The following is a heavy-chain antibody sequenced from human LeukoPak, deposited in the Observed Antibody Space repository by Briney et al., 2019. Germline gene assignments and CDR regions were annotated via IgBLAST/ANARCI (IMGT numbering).Heavy chain of an antibody. CDR1: GFPFVGYW. J-gene: IGHJ6*02. CDR2: PNTDGSRI. V-gene: IGHV3-74*03. Sequence: GGSWKPSWQPLGFPFVGYWLHGSAKVQGKGRCGFSRPNTDGSRITYADSVKGRFTISRDNARNTLYLQMSSLRAEDTAVYYCVRDSLSGGFWTGYPMDVWGQGTTVTVSS. D-gene: IGHD3/OR15-3a*01. CDR3: VRDSLSGGFWTGYPMDV.